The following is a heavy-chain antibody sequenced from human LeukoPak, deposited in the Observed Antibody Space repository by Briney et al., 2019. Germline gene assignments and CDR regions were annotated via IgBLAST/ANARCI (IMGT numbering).Heavy chain of an antibody. Sequence: GGSLRLSCAASGFTFSSYAMSWVRQAPGKGLEWVSVIYSGGSTYYADSVKGRFTISRDNSKNTLYLQMNSLRAEDTAVYYCARVVRFLEWSFDYWGQGTLVTVSS. D-gene: IGHD3-3*01. J-gene: IGHJ4*02. V-gene: IGHV3-66*02. CDR2: IYSGGST. CDR1: GFTFSSYA. CDR3: ARVVRFLEWSFDY.